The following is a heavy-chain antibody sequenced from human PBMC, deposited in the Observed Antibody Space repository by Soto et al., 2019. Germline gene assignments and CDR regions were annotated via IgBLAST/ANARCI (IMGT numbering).Heavy chain of an antibody. Sequence: SETLSLTCAVYGGSFSGYYWTWIRQPPGTGLEWIGYMYHSGSTYYNPSLKSRVTISIDRSKNQFSLKLSSVTAADTTVYYCARVPDYWGQGILVTVSS. D-gene: IGHD2-2*01. V-gene: IGHV4-34*01. CDR3: ARVPDY. J-gene: IGHJ4*02. CDR1: GGSFSGYY. CDR2: MYHSGST.